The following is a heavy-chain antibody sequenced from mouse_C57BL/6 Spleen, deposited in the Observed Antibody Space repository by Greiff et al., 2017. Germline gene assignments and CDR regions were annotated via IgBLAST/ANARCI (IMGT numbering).Heavy chain of an antibody. CDR2: IYPRSGNT. D-gene: IGHD1-1*01. CDR3: ASRDDYGSSPAWFAY. CDR1: GYTFTSYG. Sequence: QVQLQQSGAELARPGASVKLSCKASGYTFTSYGISWVKQRPGQGLEWIGEIYPRSGNTYYNEKFKGKATLTADKSSSTAYMELRSLTSEDSAVYFCASRDDYGSSPAWFAYWGQGTLVTVSA. V-gene: IGHV1-81*01. J-gene: IGHJ3*01.